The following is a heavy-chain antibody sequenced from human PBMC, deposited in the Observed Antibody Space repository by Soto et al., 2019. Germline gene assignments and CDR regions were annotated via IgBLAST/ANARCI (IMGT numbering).Heavy chain of an antibody. V-gene: IGHV4-39*07. CDR1: GGSISSSSYY. CDR3: ARGLRRAAAGTYYYGMDV. D-gene: IGHD6-13*01. J-gene: IGHJ6*02. CDR2: IYYSGST. Sequence: SETLSLTCTVSGGSISSSSYYWGWIRQPPGKGGEWVGSIYYSGSTNYNPSLTSRVTISVDTSKNRLSLKLSSVTAADTAVYYCARGLRRAAAGTYYYGMDVWGQGTTVTVSS.